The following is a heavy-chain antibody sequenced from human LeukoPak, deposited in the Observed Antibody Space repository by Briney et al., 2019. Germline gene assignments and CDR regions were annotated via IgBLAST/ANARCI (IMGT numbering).Heavy chain of an antibody. CDR1: GGSISSSSYY. D-gene: IGHD6-19*01. Sequence: SETLSLTCTVSGGSISSSSYYWGWIRQPPGKGLEWIGSIYYSGSTYYNPSLKSRVTISVDTSKNQFSLKLSSVTTADTAVYYCARTYSSGWYYFDYWGQGTLVTVSS. V-gene: IGHV4-39*01. CDR2: IYYSGST. J-gene: IGHJ4*02. CDR3: ARTYSSGWYYFDY.